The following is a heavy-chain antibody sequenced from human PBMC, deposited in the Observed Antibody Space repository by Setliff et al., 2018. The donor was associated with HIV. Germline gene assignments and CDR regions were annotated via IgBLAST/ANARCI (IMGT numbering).Heavy chain of an antibody. CDR2: IAYDGSRE. J-gene: IGHJ6*02. CDR3: ARSVIGYYYYGMDV. Sequence: GSLRLSCAASGFSFSSYGMQWVRQAPGKGLEWVTFIAYDGSREQYIDSVKGRFTISRDNSKNTLYLQMNSLRAEDTAVYYCARSVIGYYYYGMDVWGQGTLVTVSS. CDR1: GFSFSSYG. D-gene: IGHD3-10*01. V-gene: IGHV3-30*02.